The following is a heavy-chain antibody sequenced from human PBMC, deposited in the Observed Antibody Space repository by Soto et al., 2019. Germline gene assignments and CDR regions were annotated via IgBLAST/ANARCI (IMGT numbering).Heavy chain of an antibody. Sequence: QVQLVQSGAEKTKPGASVKVSCKASGYTFIRSAMHWVRQAPGQRLEWMGWINVANGNTKYSQKFQGRVTITRDTSATTAYMELSSLTSEDTAVYYCARGNLWSGYPHYFDYWGHGTLVTVSS. J-gene: IGHJ4*01. V-gene: IGHV1-3*05. D-gene: IGHD3-3*01. CDR3: ARGNLWSGYPHYFDY. CDR2: INVANGNT. CDR1: GYTFIRSA.